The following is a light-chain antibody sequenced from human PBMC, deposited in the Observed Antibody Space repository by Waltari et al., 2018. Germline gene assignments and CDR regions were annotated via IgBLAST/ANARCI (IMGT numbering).Light chain of an antibody. CDR3: QQSYSTPIT. CDR2: AAS. CDR1: QSISDY. Sequence: RMTQSPSSLAASVGDRVTIACRASQSISDYLNWYQQKPGKAPKVLIHAASNLESEVPSRFSGSGSGTDFTLTISSLQPEDFATYYCQQSYSTPITFGGGPRWRSN. J-gene: IGKJ4*01. V-gene: IGKV1-39*01.